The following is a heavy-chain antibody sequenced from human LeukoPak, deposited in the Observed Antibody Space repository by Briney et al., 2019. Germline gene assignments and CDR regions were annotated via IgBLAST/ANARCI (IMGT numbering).Heavy chain of an antibody. CDR2: IYYSGST. J-gene: IGHJ5*01. CDR3: ARDQEHCSGTSCYPYWYDS. Sequence: SETLSLTCTVSGGSISSSSYYWGWIRQPPGKGLEWIGSIYYSGSTYYNPSLKSRVTISVDTSKNQFSLKLSSVTAADTAVFYCARDQEHCSGTSCYPYWYDSWGQGTLVTVSS. CDR1: GGSISSSSYY. V-gene: IGHV4-39*07. D-gene: IGHD2-2*01.